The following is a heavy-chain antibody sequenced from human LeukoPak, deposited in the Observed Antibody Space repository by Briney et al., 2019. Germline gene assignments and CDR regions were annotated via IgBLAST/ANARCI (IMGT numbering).Heavy chain of an antibody. J-gene: IGHJ4*02. D-gene: IGHD5-24*01. CDR2: ISNDGNNK. CDR3: ARMALDSFWSDYSDT. V-gene: IGHV3-30*14. Sequence: TGGSLRLSCAASGFTFSRYAFHWVRQAPGKGLEWVAVISNDGNNKYHADSVKGRFTISRDNSRNTLYVQMSSLRAEDTAMYYCARMALDSFWSDYSDTWGQGTLVGVSS. CDR1: GFTFSRYA.